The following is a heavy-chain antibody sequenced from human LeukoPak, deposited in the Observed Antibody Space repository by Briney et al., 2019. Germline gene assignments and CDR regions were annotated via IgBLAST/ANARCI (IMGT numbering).Heavy chain of an antibody. CDR2: FDPEDGEI. Sequence: GASVKVSCKVSGYTLTELSMHWVRQAPGKGLEWMGGFDPEDGEIIYAQKFQGRVTMTEDTSTDTAYMELRSLRSEDTAVYYCAHGDYPYYMEVWAKGPRSPSP. D-gene: IGHD4-17*01. V-gene: IGHV1-24*01. J-gene: IGHJ6*03. CDR3: AHGDYPYYMEV. CDR1: GYTLTELS.